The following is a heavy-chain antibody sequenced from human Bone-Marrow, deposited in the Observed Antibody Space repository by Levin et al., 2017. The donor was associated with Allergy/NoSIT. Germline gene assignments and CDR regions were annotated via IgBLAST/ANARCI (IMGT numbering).Heavy chain of an antibody. D-gene: IGHD2-2*01. CDR1: GFTFDDYA. V-gene: IGHV3-9*01. J-gene: IGHJ4*02. CDR2: ISWNSGSI. CDR3: AKDMSRTLVVPAAKFDY. Sequence: GGSLRLSCAASGFTFDDYAMHWVRQAPGKGLEWVSGISWNSGSIGYADSVKGRFTISRDNAKNSLYLQMNSLRAEDTALYYCAKDMSRTLVVPAAKFDYWGQGTMVTVSS.